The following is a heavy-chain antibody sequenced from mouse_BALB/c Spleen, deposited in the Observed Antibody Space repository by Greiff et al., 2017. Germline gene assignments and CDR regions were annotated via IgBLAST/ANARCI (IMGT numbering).Heavy chain of an antibody. J-gene: IGHJ4*01. Sequence: VQLQQSAAELARPGASVKMSCTASGYTFTSYTMHWVKQRPGQGLEWIGYINPSSGYTEYNQKFKDKTTLTADKSSSTAYMQLSSLTSEDSAVYYCASVEAYYRYDGAMDDWGQGTSVTVSS. CDR1: GYTFTSYT. V-gene: IGHV1-4*02. CDR2: INPSSGYT. CDR3: ASVEAYYRYDGAMDD. D-gene: IGHD2-14*01.